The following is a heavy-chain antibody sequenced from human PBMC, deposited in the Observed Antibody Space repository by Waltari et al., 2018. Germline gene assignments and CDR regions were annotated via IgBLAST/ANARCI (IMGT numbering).Heavy chain of an antibody. V-gene: IGHV1-69*01. CDR1: GGTFSSYA. J-gene: IGHJ4*02. CDR2: IIPIVGTA. D-gene: IGHD3-22*01. Sequence: QVQLVQSGAEVKKPGSSVKVSCKASGGTFSSYAISWVRQAPGQGLEWMGWIIPIVGTANYAQKCQGRVTITADESTSTAYMELSSLRSEDTAVYYCARDPGYYYDSSGGFDYWGQGTLVTVSS. CDR3: ARDPGYYYDSSGGFDY.